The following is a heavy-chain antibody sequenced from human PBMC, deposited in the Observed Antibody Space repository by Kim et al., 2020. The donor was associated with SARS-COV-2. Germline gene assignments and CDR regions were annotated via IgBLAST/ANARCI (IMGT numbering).Heavy chain of an antibody. Sequence: DSVKGRFTISRDNSQNTLYLQMNSLRAEDTAVYYCARDRWYSTPEKYYYYGRDVWGQGTTVTVSS. D-gene: IGHD1-26*01. J-gene: IGHJ6*02. V-gene: IGHV3-53*01. CDR3: ARDRWYSTPEKYYYYGRDV.